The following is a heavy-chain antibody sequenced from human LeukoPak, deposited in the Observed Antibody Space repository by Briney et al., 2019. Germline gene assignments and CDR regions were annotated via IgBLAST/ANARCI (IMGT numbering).Heavy chain of an antibody. D-gene: IGHD3-9*01. Sequence: GASVNVSCKASGYTFTSYYMHWVRQAPGQGLEWMGIINPSGGSTSYAQKFQGRVTMTRDTPTSTVYMELSSLRSEDTAVYYCARDQYTIFRSWSCFDPWGQGTLVTVSS. CDR3: ARDQYTIFRSWSCFDP. J-gene: IGHJ5*02. CDR1: GYTFTSYY. V-gene: IGHV1-46*01. CDR2: INPSGGST.